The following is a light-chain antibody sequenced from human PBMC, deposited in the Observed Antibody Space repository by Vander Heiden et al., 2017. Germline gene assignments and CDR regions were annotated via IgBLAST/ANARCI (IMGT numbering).Light chain of an antibody. Sequence: SYVLTQPPSVSVAPGQTARITCGGNDSGSKRVHWYQQQPGQAPVLVVYDDSDRPSGFPERFSGSNSGNTATLTSSRVEAGDEADYYCQAWDSSSDLYVFGTGTKVTVL. V-gene: IGLV3-21*02. CDR3: QAWDSSSDLYV. CDR2: DDS. J-gene: IGLJ1*01. CDR1: DSGSKR.